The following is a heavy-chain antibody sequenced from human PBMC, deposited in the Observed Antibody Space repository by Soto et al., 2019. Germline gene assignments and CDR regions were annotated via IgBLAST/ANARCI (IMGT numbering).Heavy chain of an antibody. CDR1: GFTFRTYW. CDR2: INLDGSEK. V-gene: IGHV3-7*05. J-gene: IGHJ6*02. Sequence: EVPLVESGGGLVQPGGSLRLSCAASGFTFRTYWLRWVRQVHGKGLEWVANINLDGSEKNYVDSVKGRFTISRDNARNSLYLQMSSLRAEDTAMYYCARDGSTSWYSYDYHGMDVWGQGTTVPVSS. D-gene: IGHD5-18*01. CDR3: ARDGSTSWYSYDYHGMDV.